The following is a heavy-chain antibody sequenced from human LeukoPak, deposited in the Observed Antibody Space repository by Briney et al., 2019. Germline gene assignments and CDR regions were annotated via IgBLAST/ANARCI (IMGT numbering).Heavy chain of an antibody. Sequence: GGSLRLSCAASGFTFSSYEMNWVRQAPGKGLEWVSSISSSSSYIYYADSVKGRFTISRDNAKNSLYLQMNSLRAEDTAVYYCASVDRYYDILTGHYYMDVWGKGTTVTVSS. J-gene: IGHJ6*03. CDR2: ISSSSSYI. V-gene: IGHV3-21*01. D-gene: IGHD3-9*01. CDR3: ASVDRYYDILTGHYYMDV. CDR1: GFTFSSYE.